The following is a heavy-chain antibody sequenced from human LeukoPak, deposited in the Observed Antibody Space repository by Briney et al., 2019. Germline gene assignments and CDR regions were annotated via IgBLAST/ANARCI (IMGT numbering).Heavy chain of an antibody. J-gene: IGHJ6*03. D-gene: IGHD3-10*01. Sequence: GGSLRLSCAASGFTFSTYGMHWVRQAPGKGLEWVAFIRYDGSHKYYTDSVRGRFTISRDNSKNTLYLQMNSLRVEDTAVYYCARSELGYNYYYMDVWGKGTTVTISS. CDR1: GFTFSTYG. CDR2: IRYDGSHK. CDR3: ARSELGYNYYYMDV. V-gene: IGHV3-33*01.